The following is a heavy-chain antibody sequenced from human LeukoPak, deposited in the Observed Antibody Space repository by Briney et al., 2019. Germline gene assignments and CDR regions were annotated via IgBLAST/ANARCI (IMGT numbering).Heavy chain of an antibody. CDR3: ARSTVPQIDY. CDR1: GFTFSRYE. J-gene: IGHJ4*02. V-gene: IGHV3-48*03. D-gene: IGHD4-17*01. CDR2: ISSSGSTI. Sequence: QAGGSLRLSCAASGFTFSRYEMNWVRQAPGKGLEWVSYISSSGSTIYYADSVKGRFTISRDNAKNSLYLQMNSLRAEDTALYYCARSTVPQIDYWGQGTLVTVSS.